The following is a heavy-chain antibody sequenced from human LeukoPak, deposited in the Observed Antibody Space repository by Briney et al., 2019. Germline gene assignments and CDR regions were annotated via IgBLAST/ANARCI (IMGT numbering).Heavy chain of an antibody. D-gene: IGHD1-26*01. CDR2: FDPEDGET. CDR1: GYTLTELS. Sequence: ASVKVSCKVSGYTLTELSMHWVRQAPGKGLEWMGGFDPEDGETIYAQRFQGRVTMTEDTSTDTAYMELSSLRSEDTAVYYCPTVGGSYYVYYYGMDVWGQGTTVTVSS. V-gene: IGHV1-24*01. CDR3: PTVGGSYYVYYYGMDV. J-gene: IGHJ6*02.